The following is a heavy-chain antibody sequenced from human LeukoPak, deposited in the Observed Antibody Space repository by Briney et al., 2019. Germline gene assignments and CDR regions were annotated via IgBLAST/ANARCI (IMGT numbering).Heavy chain of an antibody. CDR2: ISAYNGNT. V-gene: IGHV1-18*01. D-gene: IGHD6-19*01. CDR3: ARGGIAVADGNWFDP. J-gene: IGHJ5*02. Sequence: GASVKVSCKAPGYTFTSYGISWVRQAPGQGLEWMGWISAYNGNTNYAQKLQGRVTMTTDTSTSTAYMELRSLRSDDTAVYYCARGGIAVADGNWFDPWGQGTLVTVSS. CDR1: GYTFTSYG.